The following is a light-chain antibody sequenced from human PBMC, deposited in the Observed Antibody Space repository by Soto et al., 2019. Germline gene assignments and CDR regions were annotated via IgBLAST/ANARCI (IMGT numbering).Light chain of an antibody. CDR2: GAS. Sequence: EIVMTQSPATLSVSPGERATLSCRASQSVSSNLAWYQQKPGQAPRLLIYGASTRATGIPVRFSGSGSGTEFTLTISSLQSEDFAVYYCLHYNNWPLTFGGVTRVEI. CDR1: QSVSSN. CDR3: LHYNNWPLT. V-gene: IGKV3-15*01. J-gene: IGKJ4*01.